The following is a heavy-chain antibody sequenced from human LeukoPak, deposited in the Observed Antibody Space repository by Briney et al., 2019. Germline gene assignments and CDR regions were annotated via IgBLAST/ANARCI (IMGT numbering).Heavy chain of an antibody. CDR2: TYYRSTWYN. D-gene: IGHD4-17*01. Sequence: SQTLSLTCAISGDSVSRNSAAWNWIRQSPSRGLEWLGRTYYRSTWYNDYAVSVKSRITINPDTSKNQFSLQLNSVTPEDTAVYYCARETSVSTIDYYYYYMDVWGKGTTVTISS. V-gene: IGHV6-1*01. CDR1: GDSVSRNSAA. CDR3: ARETSVSTIDYYYYYMDV. J-gene: IGHJ6*03.